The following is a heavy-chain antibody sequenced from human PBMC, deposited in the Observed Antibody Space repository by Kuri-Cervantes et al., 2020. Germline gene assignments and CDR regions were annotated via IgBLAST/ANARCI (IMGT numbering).Heavy chain of an antibody. CDR1: GFTFSSYS. V-gene: IGHV3-21*01. D-gene: IGHD5-12*01. Sequence: GESLKISCAASGFTFSSYSMNWVRQASGKGLEWVSSISSSSSYIYYADSVKGRFTISRDNAKNSLYLQMNSLRAEDTAVYYCARDRYSGYDYGYYYYMDVWGKGTTVTVSS. CDR3: ARDRYSGYDYGYYYYMDV. J-gene: IGHJ6*03. CDR2: ISSSSSYI.